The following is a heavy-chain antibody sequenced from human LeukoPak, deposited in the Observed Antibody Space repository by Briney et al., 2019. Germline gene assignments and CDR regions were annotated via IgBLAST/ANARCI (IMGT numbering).Heavy chain of an antibody. CDR1: GGSISSGGYS. Sequence: PSQTLSLTCAVSGGSISSGGYSWSWIRQPPGKGLEWIGYIHHSGSTYYNPSLKSRVTISVDRSKNQFSLKLSSVTAADTAVYYCARVNYAGTDYWGQGTLVTVSS. CDR2: IHHSGST. J-gene: IGHJ4*02. V-gene: IGHV4-30-2*01. D-gene: IGHD2-2*01. CDR3: ARVNYAGTDY.